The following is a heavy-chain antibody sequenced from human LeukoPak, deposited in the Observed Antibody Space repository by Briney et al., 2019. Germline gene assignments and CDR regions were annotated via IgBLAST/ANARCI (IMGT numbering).Heavy chain of an antibody. CDR1: GFTFSSYA. CDR2: ISDSGGST. V-gene: IGHV3-23*01. CDR3: AKDALRLCSSTSCYL. J-gene: IGHJ4*02. D-gene: IGHD2-2*01. Sequence: GGSLRLSCAASGFTFSSYAMSWVRQAPGKGLEWVSVISDSGGSTYYADSVKGRFTISRDNSKNTLYLHMNSLRAEDTAIYYCAKDALRLCSSTSCYLWGQGTLVTVSS.